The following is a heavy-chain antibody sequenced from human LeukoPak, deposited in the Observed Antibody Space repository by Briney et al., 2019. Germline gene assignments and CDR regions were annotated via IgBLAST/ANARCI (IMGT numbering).Heavy chain of an antibody. V-gene: IGHV3-30*02. CDR3: AREFYSTDRAMIY. CDR2: IRYDGSNK. D-gene: IGHD3-22*01. Sequence: PGGSLRLSCAASGFTFSSYGMHWVRQAPGKGLEWVAFIRYDGSNKYYADSVKGRFTISRDNSKNTLYLQMNSLRAEDTAVYYCAREFYSTDRAMIYWGQGTLVTVSS. J-gene: IGHJ4*02. CDR1: GFTFSSYG.